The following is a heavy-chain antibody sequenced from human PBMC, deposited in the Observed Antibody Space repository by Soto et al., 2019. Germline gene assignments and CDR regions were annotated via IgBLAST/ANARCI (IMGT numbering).Heavy chain of an antibody. CDR2: IIPLHNTS. Sequence: QVQLLQSGAEVKKPGSSVKVSCKVSGGAFTNYALNWVRHGPGQGLEWLGGIIPLHNTSNYSLKFLGRVTVTAAISSTTVYMELNSLSSDDTATYYCASWSNWNPLYYDGLAVWGQGTTVTVSS. V-gene: IGHV1-69*06. D-gene: IGHD1-20*01. CDR3: ASWSNWNPLYYDGLAV. J-gene: IGHJ6*02. CDR1: GGAFTNYA.